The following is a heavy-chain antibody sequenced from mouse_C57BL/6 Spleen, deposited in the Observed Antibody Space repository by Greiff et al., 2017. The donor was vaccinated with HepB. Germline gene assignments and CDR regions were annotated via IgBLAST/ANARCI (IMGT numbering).Heavy chain of an antibody. CDR2: IYPGDGDT. CDR1: GYAFSSSW. Sequence: VKVVESGPELVKPGASVKISCKASGYAFSSSWMNWVKQRPGKGLEWIGRIYPGDGDTNYNGKFKGKATLTADKSSSTAYMQLSSLTSEDSAVYFCARDYPFDYWGQGTTLTVSS. D-gene: IGHD5-5*01. CDR3: ARDYPFDY. J-gene: IGHJ2*01. V-gene: IGHV1-82*01.